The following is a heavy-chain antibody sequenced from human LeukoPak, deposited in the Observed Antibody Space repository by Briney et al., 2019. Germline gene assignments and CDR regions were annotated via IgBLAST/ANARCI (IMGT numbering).Heavy chain of an antibody. CDR2: IYYSGST. CDR3: ASFYQTYYFDY. Sequence: PSETLSLTCTVSGGSINNRSYYWGWIRRPPGKGLEWIGSIYYSGSTNYNPSLKSRVAISVDTSKNQFSLKLSSVTAADTAVYYCASFYQTYYFDYWGQGTLVTVSS. V-gene: IGHV4-39*07. D-gene: IGHD3-16*02. CDR1: GGSINNRSYY. J-gene: IGHJ4*02.